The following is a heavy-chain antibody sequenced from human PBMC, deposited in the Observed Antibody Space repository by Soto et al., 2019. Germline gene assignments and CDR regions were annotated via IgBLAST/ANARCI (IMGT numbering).Heavy chain of an antibody. CDR1: GGSISSGGYY. CDR2: IYYSGST. J-gene: IGHJ5*02. V-gene: IGHV4-31*03. CDR3: TGAYYDIDGYVVDR. D-gene: IGHD3-22*01. Sequence: KLSETLSLTCTVSGGSISSGGYYWSWILHHPGKGLEWIGYIYYSGSTYYNPSLKSRVTISVDTSKNQFSLNLSSVTAADTAVYYCTGAYYDIDGYVVDRWGQGTSVTVSS.